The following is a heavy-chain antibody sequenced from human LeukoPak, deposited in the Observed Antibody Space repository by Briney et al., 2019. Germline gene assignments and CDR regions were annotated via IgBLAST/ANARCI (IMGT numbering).Heavy chain of an antibody. V-gene: IGHV3-30*12. J-gene: IGHJ4*02. Sequence: GRSLRLSCAASGFTFSSFGMHWVRQAPGRGLEWVAVITYDGSNKNYADSVKGRFTISRDNSKNTLYLQMNSLRVEDTAVYYCAREESRGYNYWGQGTLVTVSS. CDR2: ITYDGSNK. D-gene: IGHD3-22*01. CDR1: GFTFSSFG. CDR3: AREESRGYNY.